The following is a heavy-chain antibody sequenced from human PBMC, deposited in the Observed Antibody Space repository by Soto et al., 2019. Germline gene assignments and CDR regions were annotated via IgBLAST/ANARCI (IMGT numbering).Heavy chain of an antibody. Sequence: SETLSLTCAVYGGSSSGYYWSWIRQPPGKGLEWIGEINHSGSTNYNPSLKSRVTISVDTSKNQFSLKLSSVTAADTAVYYCARGRGKYYDFWSGYQNYYGMDVWGQGTTVTVSS. V-gene: IGHV4-34*01. CDR2: INHSGST. CDR1: GGSSSGYY. D-gene: IGHD3-3*01. CDR3: ARGRGKYYDFWSGYQNYYGMDV. J-gene: IGHJ6*02.